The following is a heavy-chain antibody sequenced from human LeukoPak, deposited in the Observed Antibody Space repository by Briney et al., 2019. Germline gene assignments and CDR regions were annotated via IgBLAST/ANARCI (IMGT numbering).Heavy chain of an antibody. D-gene: IGHD1-1*01. CDR1: GGSISTYY. J-gene: IGHJ4*02. V-gene: IGHV4-59*01. CDR3: AREYGTGTTG. Sequence: SETLSLTCTVSGGSISTYYWSWIRQPPGKGLEWIGYISYSGSTNYNPSLKSRVTISLDTSKNQFSLKLSSVTAADTAVYYCAREYGTGTTGWGQGTLVTVSS. CDR2: ISYSGST.